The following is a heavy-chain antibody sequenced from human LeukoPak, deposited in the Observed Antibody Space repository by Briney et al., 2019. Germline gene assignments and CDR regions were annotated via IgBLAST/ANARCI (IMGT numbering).Heavy chain of an antibody. Sequence: PGGSLRLSCVGSGFTYTDYWMHWFLQAPGKGPVWVSRINPDGTIIDYADSVKGRFSISRDNAKNLLYLQMNGLRADDTAVYYCAKDLSWNTADRWGQGILVTVSS. CDR3: AKDLSWNTADR. J-gene: IGHJ5*02. CDR2: INPDGTII. D-gene: IGHD5-18*01. CDR1: GFTYTDYW. V-gene: IGHV3-74*01.